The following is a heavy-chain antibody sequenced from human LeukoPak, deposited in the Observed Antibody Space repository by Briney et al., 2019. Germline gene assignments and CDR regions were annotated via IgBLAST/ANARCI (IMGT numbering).Heavy chain of an antibody. J-gene: IGHJ3*02. CDR2: ISSSSSYI. Sequence: GGSLRLSCAASGFTFSSYSMNWVRHAPGKGLEWVSSISSSSSYIYYADSVKGRFTISRDNAKNSLYLQMNSLRAEDTAVYYCARAPRYYDILTGYSMQDAFDIWGQGTMVTVSS. CDR3: ARAPRYYDILTGYSMQDAFDI. V-gene: IGHV3-21*01. CDR1: GFTFSSYS. D-gene: IGHD3-9*01.